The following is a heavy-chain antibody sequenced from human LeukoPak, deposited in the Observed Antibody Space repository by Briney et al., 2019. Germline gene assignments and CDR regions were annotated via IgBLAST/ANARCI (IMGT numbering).Heavy chain of an antibody. Sequence: PGGSLRLSCAASGFTFSSYGMHWGRQAPGKGLELVAFIRYDGSNKYYADAVKGRFTISRDNANNTLYLQMNSLRDEDTAVFYCARSRYDYIWRIDYWGQGTLVTISS. CDR1: GFTFSSYG. CDR3: ARSRYDYIWRIDY. V-gene: IGHV3-30*02. D-gene: IGHD3-16*01. CDR2: IRYDGSNK. J-gene: IGHJ4*02.